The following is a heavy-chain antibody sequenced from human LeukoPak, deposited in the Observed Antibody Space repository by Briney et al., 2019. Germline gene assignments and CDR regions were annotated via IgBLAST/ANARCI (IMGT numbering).Heavy chain of an antibody. CDR2: ISSRGSTI. Sequence: PGGSLRLSCAASGFTFSSYEMNWVRPAPGKGLEWVSYISSRGSTIYYADSVKGRFTFSRDNAKNSLYLQMNSLRAEDTGIYYCAREFQNSFDIWGQGTMVTVSS. J-gene: IGHJ3*02. D-gene: IGHD2/OR15-2a*01. CDR3: AREFQNSFDI. V-gene: IGHV3-48*03. CDR1: GFTFSSYE.